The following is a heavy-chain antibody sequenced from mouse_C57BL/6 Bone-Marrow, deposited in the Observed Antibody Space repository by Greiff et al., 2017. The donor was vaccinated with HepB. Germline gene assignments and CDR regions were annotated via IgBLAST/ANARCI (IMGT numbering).Heavy chain of an antibody. CDR2: IHPNSGST. Sequence: VQLQQPGAELVKPGASVKLSCKASGYTFTSYWMHWVKQRPGQGLEWIGMIHPNSGSTNYNEKFKSKATLTVDKSSSTAYMQLSSLTSEDSAVYYGESCYYGSSPSWYFDVWGTGTTVTVSS. V-gene: IGHV1-64*01. CDR1: GYTFTSYW. D-gene: IGHD1-1*01. CDR3: ESCYYGSSPSWYFDV. J-gene: IGHJ1*03.